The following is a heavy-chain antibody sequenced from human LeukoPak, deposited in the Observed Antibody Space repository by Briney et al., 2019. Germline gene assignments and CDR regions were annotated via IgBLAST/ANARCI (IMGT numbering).Heavy chain of an antibody. CDR3: ALGFLRGDY. CDR1: GGSFSGYY. CDR2: INHSGST. V-gene: IGHV4-34*01. J-gene: IGHJ4*02. Sequence: PSETLSLTCAVYGGSFSGYYWSWIRQPPGKGLEWIGEINHSGSTNYNPSLKSRVTISVDTSENQFSLKLSSVTAADTAVYYCALGFLRGDYWGQGTLVTVSS. D-gene: IGHD4-17*01.